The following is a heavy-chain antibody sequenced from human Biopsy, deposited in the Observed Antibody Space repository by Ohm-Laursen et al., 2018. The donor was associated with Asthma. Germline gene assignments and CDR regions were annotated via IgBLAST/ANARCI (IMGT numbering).Heavy chain of an antibody. V-gene: IGHV1-24*01. CDR2: HDHEEGGT. CDR3: ASDFPKNYVRYNFQF. Sequence: SVKVSCKISGYSLTDLSMHWVRQAPGQGLEWMGGHDHEEGGTVNARRFQGRVTMTEDTSTDTAYMELSSLSSDDTAVYYCASDFPKNYVRYNFQFWGQGTLVAVSS. CDR1: GYSLTDLS. J-gene: IGHJ4*02. D-gene: IGHD1-7*01.